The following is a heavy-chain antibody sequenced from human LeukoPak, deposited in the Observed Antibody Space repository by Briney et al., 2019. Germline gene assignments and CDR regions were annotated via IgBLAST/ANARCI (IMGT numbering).Heavy chain of an antibody. V-gene: IGHV5-51*01. D-gene: IGHD3-3*01. CDR2: IYPGDSDT. CDR3: ARAIQLWSGYNNWFDP. Sequence: GESLKISCKGSGYSFTSYWIGWVRQMPGKGLEWMGIIYPGDSDTRYSPSFQGQVTISADKSISTAYLQWSSLEASDTAMYYCARAIQLWSGYNNWFDPWGQGTLVTVSS. CDR1: GYSFTSYW. J-gene: IGHJ5*02.